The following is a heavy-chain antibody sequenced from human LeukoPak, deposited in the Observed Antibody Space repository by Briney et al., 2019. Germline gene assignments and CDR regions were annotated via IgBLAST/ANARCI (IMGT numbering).Heavy chain of an antibody. V-gene: IGHV3-53*01. Sequence: GGSLRLSCAASGFTVSSNYMSWVRQAPGKGLEGVSVIYSGGSTYYADSVKGRFTISRDNSKNTLYLQMNSLRAEDTAVYYCARAGDSSSSGYYFDYWGQGTLVTVSS. CDR3: ARAGDSSSSGYYFDY. J-gene: IGHJ4*02. D-gene: IGHD6-6*01. CDR2: IYSGGST. CDR1: GFTVSSNY.